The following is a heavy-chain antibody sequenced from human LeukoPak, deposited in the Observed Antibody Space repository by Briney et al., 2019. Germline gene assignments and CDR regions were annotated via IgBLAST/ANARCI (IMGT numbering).Heavy chain of an antibody. V-gene: IGHV4-59*12. J-gene: IGHJ4*02. Sequence: PSETLSLTCTVSGGSISSYYWSWIRQPPGKGLEWIGYIYYSGSTNYNPSLKSRVTISVDTSKNQFSLKPSSVTAADTAVYYCARDGRLAVDYFDYWGQGTLVTVSS. CDR1: GGSISSYY. CDR3: ARDGRLAVDYFDY. CDR2: IYYSGST. D-gene: IGHD6-19*01.